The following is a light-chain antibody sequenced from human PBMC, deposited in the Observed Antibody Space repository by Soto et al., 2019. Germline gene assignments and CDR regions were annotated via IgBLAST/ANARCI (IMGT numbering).Light chain of an antibody. J-gene: IGKJ1*01. CDR3: QQYNTWPRT. CDR2: GAS. CDR1: QSVSSS. V-gene: IGKV3-15*01. Sequence: IVMTQSPATLSLSPWERATLSCRASQSVSSSLAWYQQKPGQAPRLLIYGASTRAIGIPARFSGSGSGTEFTLTISSLQSEDSAVYYCQQYNTWPRTFGQGTKVDIK.